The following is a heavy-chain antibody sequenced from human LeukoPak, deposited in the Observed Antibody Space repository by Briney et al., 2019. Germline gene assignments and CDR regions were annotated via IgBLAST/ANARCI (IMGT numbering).Heavy chain of an antibody. CDR3: AVEGYCSGGSCYTNWFDS. Sequence: GGSLRLSCVASGFTFSSYSMNWVRQAPGKGLEWVSYISSSGTTKYYADSVKGRFTISRDNVKNSLYLQMNSLRDEDTAVYYCAVEGYCSGGSCYTNWFDSWGRGTLVTVSS. CDR1: GFTFSSYS. CDR2: ISSSGTTK. D-gene: IGHD2-15*01. J-gene: IGHJ5*01. V-gene: IGHV3-48*02.